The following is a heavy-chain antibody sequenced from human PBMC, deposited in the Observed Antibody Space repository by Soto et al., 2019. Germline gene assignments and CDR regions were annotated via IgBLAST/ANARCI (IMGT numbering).Heavy chain of an antibody. V-gene: IGHV3-15*07. Sequence: PGGSLRLSCGPSGFTFSNAWMNWVRQAPVKGLEWVGRIKSKTDGGTTDYAAPVKGRFTISRDDSKNALYLQMNSLKTEDTAVYYCTISMGDTMVRGVITQGPFDYWGQGTLVTVSS. CDR1: GFTFSNAW. CDR3: TISMGDTMVRGVITQGPFDY. CDR2: IKSKTDGGTT. D-gene: IGHD3-10*01. J-gene: IGHJ4*02.